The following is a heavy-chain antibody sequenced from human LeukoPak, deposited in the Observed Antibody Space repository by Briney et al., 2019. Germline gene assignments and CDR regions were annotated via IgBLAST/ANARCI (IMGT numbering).Heavy chain of an antibody. CDR3: ARSRGNFWSGDWGYFDY. CDR1: GGSISSSSYY. J-gene: IGHJ4*02. Sequence: PSETLSLTCTVVSGGSISSSSYYWGWIRQPPGKGLEWIGSFYYSGSTYYNPSLKSRVTISADTSKNQFSLKLSSVTAADTAVYYCARSRGNFWSGDWGYFDYWGQGTLVTVSS. D-gene: IGHD3-3*01. CDR2: FYYSGST. V-gene: IGHV4-39*01.